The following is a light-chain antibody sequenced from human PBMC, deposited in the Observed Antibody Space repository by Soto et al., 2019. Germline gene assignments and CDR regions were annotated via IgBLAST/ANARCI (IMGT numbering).Light chain of an antibody. CDR1: QSISSW. Sequence: DIQMTQSPSTLSASIGDRVTGSCRASQSISSWLAWYQRKPGKAPKLLIYKASSLESGVPSRFSGSGSGTEFTLTISSLQPDDFATYYCQQYNSYSWTFGQGTKVDIK. V-gene: IGKV1-5*03. J-gene: IGKJ1*01. CDR3: QQYNSYSWT. CDR2: KAS.